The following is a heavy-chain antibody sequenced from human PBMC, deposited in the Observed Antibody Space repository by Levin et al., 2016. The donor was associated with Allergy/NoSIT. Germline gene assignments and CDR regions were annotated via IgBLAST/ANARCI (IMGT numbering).Heavy chain of an antibody. Sequence: WIRQPPGKGLEWVSVIYSDGSTYYADSVKGRFTISRDNSRNTLFLQMNSLGAEDTAVYYCARAEISAYYGGLDYWGQGTLVTVSS. D-gene: IGHD4-23*01. J-gene: IGHJ4*02. CDR3: ARAEISAYYGGLDY. V-gene: IGHV3-66*01. CDR2: IYSDGST.